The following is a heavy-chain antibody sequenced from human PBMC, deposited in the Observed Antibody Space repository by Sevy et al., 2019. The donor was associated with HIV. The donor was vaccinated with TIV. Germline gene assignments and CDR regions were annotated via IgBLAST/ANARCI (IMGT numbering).Heavy chain of an antibody. CDR1: GGSISSSNW. D-gene: IGHD3-3*01. CDR2: IYHSGST. V-gene: IGHV4-4*02. Sequence: SETLSLTCAVSGGSISSSNWWSWVRQPPGKGLEWIGEIYHSGSTNYNPSLKSRVTISVDKSKNQFSLKLSSVTAVDTAVYYCARVYYDFWSGTGAFDIWGQGTMVTVSS. J-gene: IGHJ3*02. CDR3: ARVYYDFWSGTGAFDI.